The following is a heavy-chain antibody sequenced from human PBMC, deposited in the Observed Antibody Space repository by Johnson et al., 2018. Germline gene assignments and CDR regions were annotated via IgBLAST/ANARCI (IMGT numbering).Heavy chain of an antibody. Sequence: QVQLVQSGGGVVQPGRSXRLSCAASGCTFSSYAMHWVRQAPGKGLEWVAVLSDDGSTKYYADSVKGRFTISRDNSKNTLYLQMNSLRAEDTAVDYWARDGVAARESYYYYYMDVWGKGTTVTVSS. CDR2: LSDDGSTK. D-gene: IGHD6-6*01. J-gene: IGHJ6*03. CDR3: ARDGVAARESYYYYYMDV. V-gene: IGHV3-30-3*01. CDR1: GCTFSSYA.